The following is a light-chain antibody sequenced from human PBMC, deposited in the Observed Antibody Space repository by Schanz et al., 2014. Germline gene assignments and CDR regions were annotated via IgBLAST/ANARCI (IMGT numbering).Light chain of an antibody. CDR2: DAT. Sequence: DIQMTQSPSSLSASVGDRVTITCQARQDISNYLNWYQQKPGKAPRLLIYDATVLETGVPSRFSGSGSGTDFTLAISSLQPEDFATYYCLQDYTSWTFGQGTKVEFK. V-gene: IGKV1-33*01. J-gene: IGKJ1*01. CDR1: QDISNY. CDR3: LQDYTSWT.